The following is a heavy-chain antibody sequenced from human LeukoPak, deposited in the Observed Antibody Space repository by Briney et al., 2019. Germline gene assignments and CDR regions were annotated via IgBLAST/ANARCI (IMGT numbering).Heavy chain of an antibody. V-gene: IGHV4-38-2*02. CDR3: ARVYAVRGVISFDP. D-gene: IGHD3-10*01. CDR1: GYSISSGYY. J-gene: IGHJ5*02. Sequence: PSETLSLTCTVSGYSISSGYYWGWIRPPPGKGLEWIGSIYHSGSTYYNPSLKSRVTISVDTSKNQFSLKLSSVTAADTAVYYCARVYAVRGVISFDPWGQGTLVTVSS. CDR2: IYHSGST.